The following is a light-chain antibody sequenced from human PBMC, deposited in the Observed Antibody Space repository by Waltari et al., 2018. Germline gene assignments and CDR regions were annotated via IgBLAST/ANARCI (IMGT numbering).Light chain of an antibody. CDR2: WAS. V-gene: IGKV4-1*01. J-gene: IGKJ2*01. Sequence: DIVMTQSPDSLTVSLGERATINCKSSRRVLYSSNNKNYLAWYQQKPGQPPKLLIFWASTRESGVPDRFSGSGSGTDFTLTISSLQAEDVAVYYCQQYYSIPQTFGQGTKLEIK. CDR3: QQYYSIPQT. CDR1: RRVLYSSNNKNY.